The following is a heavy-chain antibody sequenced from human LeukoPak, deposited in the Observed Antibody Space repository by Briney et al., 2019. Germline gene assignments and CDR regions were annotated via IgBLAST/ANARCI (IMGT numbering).Heavy chain of an antibody. CDR1: GGSISNYY. CDR2: ISYSGST. V-gene: IGHV4-59*01. D-gene: IGHD2-15*01. J-gene: IGHJ5*02. CDR3: ARGHDGVVGRFAP. Sequence: SETLSLTCTVSGGSISNYYWIWIRQPPGKGLEWIGYISYSGSTNYNPSLKSRVTISVDTSKNQFSLKLTSVTAADTAVYYCARGHDGVVGRFAPWGRGTLVTVSS.